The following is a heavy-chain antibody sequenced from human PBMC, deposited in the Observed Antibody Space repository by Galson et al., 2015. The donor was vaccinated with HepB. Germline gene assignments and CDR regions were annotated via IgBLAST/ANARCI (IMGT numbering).Heavy chain of an antibody. CDR3: AGSSGWDFWFLQH. J-gene: IGHJ1*01. Sequence: SLRLSCAASGFTFSSYAMHWVRQAPGKGLEWVAVISYDGSNKYYADSVKGRFTISRDNSKNTLYLQMNSLRAEDTAVYYCAGSSGWDFWFLQHWGQGALVAVS. V-gene: IGHV3-30*04. CDR1: GFTFSSYA. CDR2: ISYDGSNK. D-gene: IGHD6-19*01.